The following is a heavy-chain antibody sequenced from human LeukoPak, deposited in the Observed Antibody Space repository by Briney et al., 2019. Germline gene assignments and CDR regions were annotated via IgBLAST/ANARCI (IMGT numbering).Heavy chain of an antibody. CDR3: AIDLDSGPDFFDY. J-gene: IGHJ4*02. Sequence: GASVKVSCKASGYTFTDYYMHWVRQAPGQGLEWMGWINPHSGGTDHAQKFQGRVTMTRDTSISTAYMELSRLRSDDTAVYYCAIDLDSGPDFFDYWGLGTLVTVSS. CDR2: INPHSGGT. V-gene: IGHV1-2*02. CDR1: GYTFTDYY. D-gene: IGHD1-26*01.